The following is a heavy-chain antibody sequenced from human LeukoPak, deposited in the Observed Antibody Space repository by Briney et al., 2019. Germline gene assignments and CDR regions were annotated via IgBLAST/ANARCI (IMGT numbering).Heavy chain of an antibody. V-gene: IGHV1-18*01. D-gene: IGHD5-24*01. Sequence: ASVKVSCKASGYTFTSYGVTWVRQAPGQGLEWMGWISVYDGNTNHAQKLQGRVTMTTDTSTSTAYMELGSLRSDDTAVYYCARVEDGYLSAFDIWGQGTMVTVSS. CDR1: GYTFTSYG. CDR2: ISVYDGNT. CDR3: ARVEDGYLSAFDI. J-gene: IGHJ3*02.